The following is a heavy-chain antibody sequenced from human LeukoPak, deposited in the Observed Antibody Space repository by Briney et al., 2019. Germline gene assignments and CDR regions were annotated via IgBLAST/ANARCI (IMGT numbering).Heavy chain of an antibody. CDR3: AKSLSRGYPILDY. V-gene: IGHV3-7*03. CDR1: GFIFTRSW. J-gene: IGHJ4*02. Sequence: GGSLRLSCGASGFIFTRSWMSWVRQAPGKGLECVANINQHRSEKYYVDSVNGRLTISSDNARNSLYLQMNSLRAEDTAVYYCAKSLSRGYPILDYWGQGTLVTVSS. D-gene: IGHD3-22*01. CDR2: INQHRSEK.